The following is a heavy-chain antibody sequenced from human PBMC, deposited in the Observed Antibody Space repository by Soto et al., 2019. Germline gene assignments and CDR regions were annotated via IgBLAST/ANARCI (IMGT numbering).Heavy chain of an antibody. CDR3: ARDPYGSGSYYSPYGMDV. J-gene: IGHJ6*02. D-gene: IGHD3-10*01. V-gene: IGHV1-2*04. CDR1: GYTFTGYY. Sequence: ASVKVSCKASGYTFTGYYMHWVRQAPGQGLEWMGWINPNSGGTNYAQKFQGWVTMTRDTSISTAYMELSRLRSDDTAVYYCARDPYGSGSYYSPYGMDVWGQGTTVTVSS. CDR2: INPNSGGT.